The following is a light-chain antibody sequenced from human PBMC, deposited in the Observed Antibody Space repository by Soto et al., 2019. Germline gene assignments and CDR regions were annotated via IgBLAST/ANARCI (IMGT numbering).Light chain of an antibody. CDR1: QNISNN. J-gene: IGKJ3*01. V-gene: IGKV1-33*01. CDR3: QQYDNLPFT. Sequence: DFQMPPSPSSLSASVGARVPITCKASQNISNNLIWYQQKPGKAPTLLIYDASNLETGVASRFSGSGSWTDFTFTISSPQPEDIVTYYCQQYDNLPFTFGPGTKVDIK. CDR2: DAS.